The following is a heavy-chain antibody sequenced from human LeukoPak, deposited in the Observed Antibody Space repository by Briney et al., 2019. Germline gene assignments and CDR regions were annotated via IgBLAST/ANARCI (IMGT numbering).Heavy chain of an antibody. D-gene: IGHD6-13*01. CDR2: ISSSSSYI. CDR3: ARAKAAAGVEIVERSIDY. J-gene: IGHJ4*02. CDR1: GFTFSSYG. Sequence: PGGSLRLSCAASGFTFSSYGMNWVRQAPGKGLEWVSSISSSSSYIYYADSVKGRFTISRDNAKNSLYLQMNSLRAEDTAVYYCARAKAAAGVEIVERSIDYGGQGTLVTVSS. V-gene: IGHV3-21*01.